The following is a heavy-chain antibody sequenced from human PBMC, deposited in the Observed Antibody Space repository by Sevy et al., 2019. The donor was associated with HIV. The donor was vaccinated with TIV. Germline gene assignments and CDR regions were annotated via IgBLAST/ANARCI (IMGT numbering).Heavy chain of an antibody. V-gene: IGHV3-49*04. CDR3: TRWKAAQSIFDY. CDR1: GFTFGDYC. J-gene: IGHJ4*02. D-gene: IGHD6-13*01. CDR2: LKSDVYGGTV. Sequence: GGSLRLSCTASGFTFGDYCMSWVRQAPGKGLEWVAFLKSDVYGGTVDHAASVRGRFVIPSDDSKTIAYLQMNDLKTEDTGVYYCTRWKAAQSIFDYWGQGALVTVSS.